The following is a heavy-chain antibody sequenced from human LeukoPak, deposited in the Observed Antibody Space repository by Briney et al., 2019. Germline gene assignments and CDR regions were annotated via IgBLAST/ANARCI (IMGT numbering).Heavy chain of an antibody. CDR2: INPDSGVT. V-gene: IGHV1-2*02. J-gene: IGHJ4*02. CDR3: ARDFGSSSAWYEFDY. D-gene: IGHD6-19*01. CDR1: GYTFTGSY. Sequence: GASVKVSCKASGYTFTGSYIHWVRQAPGQGLEWMGWINPDSGVTKYAQNFQGRVTMTRDTSISTASMEMRGLKSDDTAVYYCARDFGSSSAWYEFDYWGQGTLVTVSS.